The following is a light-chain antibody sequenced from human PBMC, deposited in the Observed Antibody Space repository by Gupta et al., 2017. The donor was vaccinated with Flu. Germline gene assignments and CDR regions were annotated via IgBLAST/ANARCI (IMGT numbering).Light chain of an antibody. CDR1: QSVSSSY. J-gene: IGKJ5*01. CDR2: GAS. V-gene: IGKV3-20*01. Sequence: SPGERATLSCRASQSVSSSYLAWYQQKPGQAPRLLIYGASSRATGIPDRFSGSGSGTDFTLTISRLEPEDFAVYYCQQYGSPPITFGQGTRLEIK. CDR3: QQYGSPPIT.